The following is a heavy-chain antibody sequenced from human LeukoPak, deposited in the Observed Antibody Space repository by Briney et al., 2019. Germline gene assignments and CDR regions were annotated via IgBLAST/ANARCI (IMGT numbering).Heavy chain of an antibody. D-gene: IGHD3-16*02. CDR2: IYYSGST. V-gene: IGHV4-59*01. Sequence: SETLSLTCTVSGGSISSYYWSWIRQPPGKGLEWIGYIYYSGSTNYNPSLKSRVTISVDTSKNQFSLKLSPVTAADTAVYYCARDSSGYLDAFDIWGQGTMVTVSS. CDR3: ARDSSGYLDAFDI. J-gene: IGHJ3*02. CDR1: GGSISSYY.